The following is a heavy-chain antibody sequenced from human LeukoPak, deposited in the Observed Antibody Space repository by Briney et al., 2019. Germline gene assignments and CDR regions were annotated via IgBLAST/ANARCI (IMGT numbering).Heavy chain of an antibody. CDR1: GFTFSSYW. CDR3: ARVRSEEWLLYYYYGMDV. CDR2: IKQDGSEK. D-gene: IGHD3-3*01. V-gene: IGHV3-7*01. Sequence: GGSLRLSCVASGFTFSSYWMSRVRQAPGKGLEWVANIKQDGSEKYYVDSVKGRFTISRDNAKNSLYLQMNSLRAEDTAVYYCARVRSEEWLLYYYYGMDVWGQGTTVTVSS. J-gene: IGHJ6*02.